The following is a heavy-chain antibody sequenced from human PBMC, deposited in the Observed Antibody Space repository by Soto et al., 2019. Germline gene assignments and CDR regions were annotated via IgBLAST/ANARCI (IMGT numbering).Heavy chain of an antibody. J-gene: IGHJ5*02. Sequence: ASVKVSCKASGYTFTSNGISWVRQAPGQGLEWMGWISAYNGNTNYAQKLQGRVTMTTDTSTSTAYMELRSLRSDDTAVYYCARDQGLGYCSSTSCYTGDWFDPWGQGTLVTVSS. CDR2: ISAYNGNT. V-gene: IGHV1-18*04. CDR1: GYTFTSNG. D-gene: IGHD2-2*02. CDR3: ARDQGLGYCSSTSCYTGDWFDP.